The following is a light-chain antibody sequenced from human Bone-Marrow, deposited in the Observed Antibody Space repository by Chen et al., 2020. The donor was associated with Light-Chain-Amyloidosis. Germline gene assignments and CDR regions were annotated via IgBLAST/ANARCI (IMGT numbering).Light chain of an antibody. V-gene: IGLV2-14*01. J-gene: IGLJ1*01. Sequence: QSALTQPASVSGSPGQSITIPCTGTSSDVGGDNHVSWYQQHPDKAPKLMIYEVTNRPSWVPDRFSGSKSDNTASLTISVLQPEDEADYCCSSYTITNTLVFGSGTRVTVL. CDR2: EVT. CDR3: SSYTITNTLV. CDR1: SSDVGGDNH.